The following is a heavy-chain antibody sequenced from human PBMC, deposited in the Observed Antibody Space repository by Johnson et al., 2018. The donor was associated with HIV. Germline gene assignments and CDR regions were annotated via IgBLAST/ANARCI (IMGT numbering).Heavy chain of an antibody. V-gene: IGHV3-23*04. Sequence: VQLVESRGGVVKPGRSLRLSCAASGFSFADYAMSWVRQAPGKGLEWVSAISGSGGSTYYADSVKGRFTISRDNSKNTLYLQMNSLRAEDTAVYYCARRSSPTGAFDIWGQGTMVTVSS. CDR1: GFSFADYA. D-gene: IGHD6-13*01. CDR3: ARRSSPTGAFDI. CDR2: ISGSGGST. J-gene: IGHJ3*02.